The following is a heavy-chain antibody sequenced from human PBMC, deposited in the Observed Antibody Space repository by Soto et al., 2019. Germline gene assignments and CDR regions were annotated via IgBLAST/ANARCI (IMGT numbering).Heavy chain of an antibody. CDR1: GFTFTSYW. CDR2: INTEGSST. J-gene: IGHJ4*02. Sequence: EVQLVESGGNLVQPGGSLRLSCAASGFTFTSYWMHWVRQAPGMGLVWVARINTEGSSTSYADAVKGRFTISRDNAKNTLYLQMDSLRAGDTAVYYCARKDILTGLDYWGQGTLVSVSS. V-gene: IGHV3-74*01. CDR3: ARKDILTGLDY. D-gene: IGHD3-9*01.